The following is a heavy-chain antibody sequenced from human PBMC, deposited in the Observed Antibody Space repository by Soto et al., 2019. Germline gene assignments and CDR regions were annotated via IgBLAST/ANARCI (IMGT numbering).Heavy chain of an antibody. CDR3: AREFDAFDI. CDR1: GFTFSSYA. V-gene: IGHV3-30*14. J-gene: IGHJ3*02. Sequence: GGSLRLSCAASGFTFSSYAMHWVRQAPGKGLEWVAVISYDGSTYYADSVKGRFTISRDNSKNTLYLQMNSLRAEDTAVYYCAREFDAFDIWGQGTMVTVSS. CDR2: ISYDGST.